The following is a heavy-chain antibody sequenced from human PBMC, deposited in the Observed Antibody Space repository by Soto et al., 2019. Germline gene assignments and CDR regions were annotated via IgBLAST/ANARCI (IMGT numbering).Heavy chain of an antibody. CDR2: ISGSGGST. J-gene: IGHJ5*02. CDR3: ARGMKGSYYSGDWFDP. V-gene: IGHV3-23*01. CDR1: GFTFSSYA. Sequence: GGSLRLSCAASGFTFSSYAMSWVRQAPGKGLEWVSAISGSGGSTYYADSVKGRFTISRDNSKNTLYLQMNSLRAEDTAVYYCARGMKGSYYSGDWFDPWGQGTLVTVSS. D-gene: IGHD1-26*01.